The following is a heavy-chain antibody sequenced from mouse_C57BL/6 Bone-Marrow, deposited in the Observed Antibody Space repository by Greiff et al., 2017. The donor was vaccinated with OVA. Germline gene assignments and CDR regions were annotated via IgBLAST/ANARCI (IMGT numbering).Heavy chain of an antibody. J-gene: IGHJ3*01. CDR2: IDPSDSYT. Sequence: VQLQQPGAELVRPGTSVKLSCKASGYTFTSYWMHWVKQRPGQGLEWIGVIDPSDSYTNYNQKFKGKATLTVDTSSSTAYMQLSSLTSEDSAVYYCARSSMVKGFAYWGQGTLVTVSA. CDR3: ARSSMVKGFAY. V-gene: IGHV1-59*01. D-gene: IGHD2-2*01. CDR1: GYTFTSYW.